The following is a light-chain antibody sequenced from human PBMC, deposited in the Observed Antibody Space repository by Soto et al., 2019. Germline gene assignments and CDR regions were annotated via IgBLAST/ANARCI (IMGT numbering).Light chain of an antibody. CDR2: DAS. V-gene: IGKV3-11*01. Sequence: ETELTQSPPTLSLSPGERATLSCRASQSVSSSLAWYQQKPGQAPRLLIYDASNRATGIPARFSGSGSGTDFTLTISSLEPEDFAVYYCQQRSNWLTFGGGTKVDIK. J-gene: IGKJ4*01. CDR1: QSVSSS. CDR3: QQRSNWLT.